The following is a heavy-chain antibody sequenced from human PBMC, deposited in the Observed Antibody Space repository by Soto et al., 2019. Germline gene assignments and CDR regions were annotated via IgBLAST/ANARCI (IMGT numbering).Heavy chain of an antibody. CDR3: ARVRAAEWLVPQEDYFDY. CDR2: ISYDGSNK. J-gene: IGHJ4*02. D-gene: IGHD6-19*01. V-gene: IGHV3-30-3*01. Sequence: GGSLRLSCAASGFTFSSYAMHWVRQAPGKGLEWVAVISYDGSNKYYADSVKGRFTISRDNSKNTLYLQMNSLRAEDTAVYYCARVRAAEWLVPQEDYFDYWGQGTLVTVSS. CDR1: GFTFSSYA.